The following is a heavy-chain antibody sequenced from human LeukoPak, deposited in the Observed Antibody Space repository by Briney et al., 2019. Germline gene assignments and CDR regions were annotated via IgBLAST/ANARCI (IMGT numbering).Heavy chain of an antibody. Sequence: GASVKVSCKASGYTFTSYGISWVRQAPGQGLEWMGWISAHNGNTNYAQKLQGRVTMTTDTSTSTAYMELRSLRSDDTAVYYCARSPTPNIVLMVYAISYFDYWGQGTLVTVSS. CDR3: ARSPTPNIVLMVYAISYFDY. D-gene: IGHD2-8*01. V-gene: IGHV1-18*01. CDR1: GYTFTSYG. J-gene: IGHJ4*02. CDR2: ISAHNGNT.